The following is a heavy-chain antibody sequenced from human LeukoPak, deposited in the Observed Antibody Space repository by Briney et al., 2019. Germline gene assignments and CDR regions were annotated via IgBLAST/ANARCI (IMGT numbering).Heavy chain of an antibody. CDR2: IKSLAAGGTT. V-gene: IGHV3-15*01. D-gene: IGHD3-22*01. J-gene: IGHJ4*02. CDR1: GLTFRDAW. CDR3: THDSSGYYSLHS. Sequence: GGSLRLSCVVSGLTFRDAWVTWVRQAPGKGLEWVGRIKSLAAGGTTDYAAPVKGRFTISRVDSGNTVYLQMNSLKTEDTAVYFCTHDSSGYYSLHSWGQGTLVTVSS.